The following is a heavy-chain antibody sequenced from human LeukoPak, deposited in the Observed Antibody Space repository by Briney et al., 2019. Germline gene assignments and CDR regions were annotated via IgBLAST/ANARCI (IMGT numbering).Heavy chain of an antibody. V-gene: IGHV1-8*01. D-gene: IGHD1-26*01. CDR3: ARCPGRGRAFDI. CDR1: GYTFTSYD. CDR2: MNPNSGNT. J-gene: IGHJ3*02. Sequence: GASVKVSCKASGYTFTSYDINWVRQATGQGLEWMGWMNPNSGNTGYAQTFQGRVTMTRNTSISTAYMELSRLRSKDTDVYYCARCPGRGRAFDIWGQGTMVTVSS.